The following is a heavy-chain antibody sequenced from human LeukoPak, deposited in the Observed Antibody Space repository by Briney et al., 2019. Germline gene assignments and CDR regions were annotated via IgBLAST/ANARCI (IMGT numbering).Heavy chain of an antibody. CDR2: INPSAGST. J-gene: IGHJ4*02. CDR1: GYTFTNFY. CDR3: ARGQGYYFDY. Sequence: ASVKVSCKASGYTFTNFYIHWVRQAPGQGLEWMGIINPSAGSTSYAQKFQGRVTMTRDTSTSTVYMELSSLRSDDTAVYYCARGQGYYFDYWGQGTLVTVSS. V-gene: IGHV1-46*01.